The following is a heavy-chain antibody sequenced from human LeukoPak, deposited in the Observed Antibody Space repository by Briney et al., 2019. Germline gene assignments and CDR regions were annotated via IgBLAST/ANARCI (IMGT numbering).Heavy chain of an antibody. Sequence: GGSLRLSCAASGFTFSSYAMSWVRQAPGKGLEWVSAISGSGGSTYYADSVKGRFTISRDNSKNTLYLQMNSLRAEDTAVYYCAKSPKLSGYYHHYIDYWGQGTLVTVSS. D-gene: IGHD3-3*01. J-gene: IGHJ4*02. CDR1: GFTFSSYA. V-gene: IGHV3-23*01. CDR3: AKSPKLSGYYHHYIDY. CDR2: ISGSGGST.